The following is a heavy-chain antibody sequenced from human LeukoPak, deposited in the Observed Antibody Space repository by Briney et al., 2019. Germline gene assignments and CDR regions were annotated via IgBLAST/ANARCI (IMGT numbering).Heavy chain of an antibody. CDR3: ARDIGTWPNSPFDY. V-gene: IGHV3-33*01. J-gene: IGHJ4*02. Sequence: PGGSLRLSCAASGFIFSNYGFHWVRQAPGKGLEWVALIWSDGSKKYYTDSVKGRFTISRDDSKNTLFLQMNSLRAEDMAVYYCARDIGTWPNSPFDYWGQGNLVTVSS. CDR2: IWSDGSKK. CDR1: GFIFSNYG. D-gene: IGHD4-23*01.